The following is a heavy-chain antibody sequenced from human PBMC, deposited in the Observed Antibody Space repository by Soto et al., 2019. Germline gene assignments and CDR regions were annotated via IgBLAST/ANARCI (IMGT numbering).Heavy chain of an antibody. Sequence: SETLSLTCAVSGDSISSYYCMWIRQPPGKGLESIGYLYYGRSANYNPSLKSRVTLSVDTSTNQCSLTLSSMTADDTAVYYCVKGEYYYDSSGYYPFDYWGQGTLVTVSS. CDR1: GDSISSYY. CDR3: VKGEYYYDSSGYYPFDY. CDR2: LYYGRSA. D-gene: IGHD3-22*01. J-gene: IGHJ4*02. V-gene: IGHV4-59*01.